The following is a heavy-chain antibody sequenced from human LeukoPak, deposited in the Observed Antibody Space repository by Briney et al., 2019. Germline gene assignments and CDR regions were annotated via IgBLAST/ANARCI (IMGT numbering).Heavy chain of an antibody. V-gene: IGHV3-53*01. CDR3: ATLKGWYGEGCFDY. CDR1: GVTVSSIY. Sequence: RGSLRLSCAASGVTVSSIYMGWVRQAPGKGLDWVSVIYPDGGTYYAESVKGRFTISRDSSENTLFLQMNSLRAEDTALYYCATLKGWYGEGCFDYWGQGTLVTVSS. J-gene: IGHJ4*02. CDR2: IYPDGGT. D-gene: IGHD3-10*01.